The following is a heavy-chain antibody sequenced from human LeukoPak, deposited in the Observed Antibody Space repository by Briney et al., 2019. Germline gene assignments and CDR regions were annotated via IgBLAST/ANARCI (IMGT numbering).Heavy chain of an antibody. CDR3: ARDKEGFDP. J-gene: IGHJ5*02. V-gene: IGHV3-48*04. CDR2: ISSSSSTI. Sequence: GGSLRLSCAASGFTFSSYSMNWVRQAPGKGLEWVSYISSSSSTIYYADSVKGRFTISRDNAKNSLYLQMNSLRAEDTAVYYCARDKEGFDPWGQGTLVTVSS. CDR1: GFTFSSYS.